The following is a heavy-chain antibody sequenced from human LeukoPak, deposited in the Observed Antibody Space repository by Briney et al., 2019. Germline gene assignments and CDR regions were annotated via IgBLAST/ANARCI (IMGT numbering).Heavy chain of an antibody. Sequence: GSLRLSCAASGFTFSSYAMSWVRQAPGKGLEWVSAISGSGGSTYYADSVKGRFTISRDNSKNTLYLQMNSLRAEDTAVYCCANRAAVGDAYYFDYWGQGTLVTVSS. CDR3: ANRAAVGDAYYFDY. J-gene: IGHJ4*02. V-gene: IGHV3-23*01. CDR1: GFTFSSYA. D-gene: IGHD3-16*01. CDR2: ISGSGGST.